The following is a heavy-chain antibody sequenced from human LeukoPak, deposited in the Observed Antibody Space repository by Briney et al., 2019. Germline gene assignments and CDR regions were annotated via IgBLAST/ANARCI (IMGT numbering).Heavy chain of an antibody. CDR2: INTGGSST. CDR1: AFTFSSYW. D-gene: IGHD4-11*01. CDR3: ARSNQADDY. Sequence: GPSLRLSCAASAFTFSSYWMHCVRQVPGEGLVWLSRINTGGSSTTYADSVKGRFTISRDNAKNTLYLQMNSLRAEDTAVYYCARSNQADDYWGQGTLVTVSS. J-gene: IGHJ4*02. V-gene: IGHV3-74*01.